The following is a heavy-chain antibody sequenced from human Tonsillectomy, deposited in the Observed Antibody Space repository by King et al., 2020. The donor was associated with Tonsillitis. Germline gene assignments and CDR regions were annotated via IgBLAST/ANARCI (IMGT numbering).Heavy chain of an antibody. D-gene: IGHD5-24*01. Sequence: VQLVESGGGLVKPGGSLRVSCAASGFTFISYTMNWIRQAPGKGLEWVSSISSGSSYIYYADSVRGRFTFSRDNAKNSLFLQINSLRAEDTAVYYCARELRDGYNLYFDYWGQGTLVTVSS. V-gene: IGHV3-21*01. J-gene: IGHJ4*02. CDR1: GFTFISYT. CDR2: ISSGSSYI. CDR3: ARELRDGYNLYFDY.